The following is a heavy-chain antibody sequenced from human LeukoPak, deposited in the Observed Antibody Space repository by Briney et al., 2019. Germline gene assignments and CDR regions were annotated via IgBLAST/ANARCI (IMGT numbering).Heavy chain of an antibody. D-gene: IGHD3-10*01. J-gene: IGHJ4*02. Sequence: PSETLSLTCTVSGGPISSSSYYWGWIRQPPGKGLEWIGSIYYSGSTYYNPSLKSRVTISVDTSKNQFSLKLSSVTAADTAVYYCARVGLWFGELFFYRGTRGYFDYWGQGTLVTVSS. CDR1: GGPISSSSYY. V-gene: IGHV4-39*07. CDR3: ARVGLWFGELFFYRGTRGYFDY. CDR2: IYYSGST.